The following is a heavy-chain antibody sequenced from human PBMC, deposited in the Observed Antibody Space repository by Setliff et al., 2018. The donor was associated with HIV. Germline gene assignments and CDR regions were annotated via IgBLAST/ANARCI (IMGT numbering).Heavy chain of an antibody. CDR1: GGSIVNNNYY. CDR3: VREGTHIRWQVEDSFHI. D-gene: IGHD2-2*01. CDR2: VYYNGST. J-gene: IGHJ3*02. V-gene: IGHV4-39*02. Sequence: SETLSLTCIVSGGSIVNNNYYWGWIRQPPGKGLEWIGSVYYNGSTYYNPSLKSRVSISVDRSKNQFSLKVNSVTAADTAVYYCVREGTHIRWQVEDSFHIWGEGTMVTVSS.